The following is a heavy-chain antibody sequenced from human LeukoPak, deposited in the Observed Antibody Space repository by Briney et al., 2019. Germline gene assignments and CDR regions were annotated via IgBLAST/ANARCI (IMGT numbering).Heavy chain of an antibody. CDR1: GYSFTSYW. J-gene: IGHJ4*02. V-gene: IGHV5-51*01. D-gene: IGHD3-22*01. CDR2: IYPGDSDT. CDR3: ARHTPDSSGYYYFDY. Sequence: GESLKISCKGSGYSFTSYWIGWVRQMPGKGLEWMGIIYPGDSDTRYSPSFQGQVTISADKSISTAYLQWRSLKASDTAVYYCARHTPDSSGYYYFDYWGQGTLVTVSS.